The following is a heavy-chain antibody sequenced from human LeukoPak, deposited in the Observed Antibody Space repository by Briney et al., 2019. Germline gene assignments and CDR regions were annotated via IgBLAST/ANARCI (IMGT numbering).Heavy chain of an antibody. CDR2: IYYSGRT. D-gene: IGHD2-2*01. V-gene: IGHV4-39*07. CDR3: ARDRASAWYDW. CDR1: GGSISSSSYY. Sequence: PSETLSLTCTVSGGSISSSSYYWGWIRQPPGKGLEWIGSIYYSGRTYYNPSLKSRVTISVDTSKNQFSLKLSSVTAADTAVYYCARDRASAWYDWWGQGTLVTVSS. J-gene: IGHJ5*01.